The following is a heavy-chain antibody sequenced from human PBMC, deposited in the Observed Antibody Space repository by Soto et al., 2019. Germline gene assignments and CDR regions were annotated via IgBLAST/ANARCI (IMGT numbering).Heavy chain of an antibody. CDR3: ATVAERYSSSCSDY. CDR1: GGSISSYY. CDR2: IYYSGST. J-gene: IGHJ4*02. Sequence: NPSETLSLTCTVSGGSISSYYWSWIRQPPGKGLEWIGYIYYSGSTNYNPSLKSRVTISVDKSKNQFSLKLSSVTAPDTAVYYCATVAERYSSSCSDYWGQGTLVTVSS. D-gene: IGHD6-6*01. V-gene: IGHV4-59*12.